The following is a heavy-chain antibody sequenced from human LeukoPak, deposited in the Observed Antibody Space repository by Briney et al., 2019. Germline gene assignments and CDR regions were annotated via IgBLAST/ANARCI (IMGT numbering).Heavy chain of an antibody. D-gene: IGHD1-26*01. CDR3: AKDRLFGSGLNGPHYYYGMDV. V-gene: IGHV3-53*05. J-gene: IGHJ6*02. CDR1: GFTVSSNY. CDR2: IYSGGST. Sequence: PGGSLRLSCAASGFTVSSNYMSWVRQAPGKGLEWVSVIYSGGSTYYADSVKGRFTISRDNSNNMLYLQMNSLRPEDTAVYYCAKDRLFGSGLNGPHYYYGMDVWGQGTTVTVSS.